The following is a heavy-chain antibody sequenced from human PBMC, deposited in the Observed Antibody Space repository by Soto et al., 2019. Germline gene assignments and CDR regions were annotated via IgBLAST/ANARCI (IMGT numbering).Heavy chain of an antibody. CDR1: GFTFSSYA. Sequence: PGGSLRLSCAASGFTFSSYAMHWVRQAPGKGLEWVAVISYDGSNKYYADSVKGRFTISRDNSKNTLYLQMNSLRAEDTAVYYCARGYYDSSGYVEYFDYWGQGTLVTVSS. V-gene: IGHV3-30-3*01. CDR2: ISYDGSNK. CDR3: ARGYYDSSGYVEYFDY. D-gene: IGHD3-22*01. J-gene: IGHJ4*02.